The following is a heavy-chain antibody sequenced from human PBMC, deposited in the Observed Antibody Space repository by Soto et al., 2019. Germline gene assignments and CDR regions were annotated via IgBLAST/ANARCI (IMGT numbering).Heavy chain of an antibody. Sequence: SETLSLTCTVSGGSISSGGYSWSWIRQPPGKGLEWIGYIYHSGSTYYNPSLKSRVTISVDRSKNQFSLKLSSVAAADTAVYYCASCFWSGYHVWGQGTLVTVSS. CDR1: GGSISSGGYS. CDR3: ASCFWSGYHV. J-gene: IGHJ4*02. V-gene: IGHV4-30-2*01. CDR2: IYHSGST. D-gene: IGHD3-3*01.